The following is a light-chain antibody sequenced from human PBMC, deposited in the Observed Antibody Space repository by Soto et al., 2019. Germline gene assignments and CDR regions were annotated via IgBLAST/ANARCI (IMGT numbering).Light chain of an antibody. CDR1: QSVSSW. J-gene: IGKJ4*01. V-gene: IGKV1-5*03. CDR2: KAS. Sequence: ENPKTPVPSPPSPSLRDRDTITCRASQSVSSWLAWYQQKPGKAPKLLIHKASSLESGVPSRFSGSGSGTEFTLTISSLQPDDFATYYCQQYSSDSTFGRGTKVDIK. CDR3: QQYSSDST.